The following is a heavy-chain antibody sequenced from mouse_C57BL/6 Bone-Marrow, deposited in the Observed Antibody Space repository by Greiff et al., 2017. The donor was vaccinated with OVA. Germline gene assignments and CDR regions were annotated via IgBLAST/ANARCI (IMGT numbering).Heavy chain of an antibody. CDR2: IFPGSGST. D-gene: IGHD2-1*01. CDR3: ARDPFYYGNYYWDY. Sequence: QVQLQQSGAELMKPGASVKLSCKASGYTFTGYWIEWVKQRPGHGLEWIGEIFPGSGSTNYNEKFKGKAPFTADTSSNTAYMQLSSLTTEDSAIYYSARDPFYYGNYYWDYWGRGTTLTVSA. V-gene: IGHV1-9*01. J-gene: IGHJ2*01. CDR1: GYTFTGYW.